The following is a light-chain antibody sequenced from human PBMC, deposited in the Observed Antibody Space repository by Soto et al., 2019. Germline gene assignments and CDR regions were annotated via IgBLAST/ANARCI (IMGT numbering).Light chain of an antibody. CDR2: DVS. CDR3: SSYTTSNTRQIV. Sequence: ALTPPASVSGSPGQSITISCTDTSSDVGGYNYVSWYQHHPGEAPKLIIYDVSNRPSGVSIRFSGSKSGNTASLTISGLQPEDEADYHCSSYTTSNTRQIVFGTGTKVTVL. V-gene: IGLV2-14*03. CDR1: SSDVGGYNY. J-gene: IGLJ1*01.